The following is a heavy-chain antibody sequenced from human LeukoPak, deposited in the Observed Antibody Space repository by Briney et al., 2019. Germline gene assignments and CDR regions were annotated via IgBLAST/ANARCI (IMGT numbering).Heavy chain of an antibody. J-gene: IGHJ4*02. V-gene: IGHV1-46*01. CDR3: ARDSIFGVVKTEN. D-gene: IGHD3-3*01. CDR1: GYTFTSYY. CDR2: INPSGGST. Sequence: ASVKVSCKASGYTFTSYYMHWVRQAPGQGLEWMGIINPSGGSTSYAQKFQGRVTMTRDTSTSTAYMELSSLRSEDTAVYYCARDSIFGVVKTENWGQGTLVTVSS.